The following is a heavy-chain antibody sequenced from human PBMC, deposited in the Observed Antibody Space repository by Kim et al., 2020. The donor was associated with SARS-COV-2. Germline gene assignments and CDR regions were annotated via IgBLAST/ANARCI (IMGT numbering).Heavy chain of an antibody. J-gene: IGHJ4*02. V-gene: IGHV4-30-2*05. D-gene: IGHD3-10*01. Sequence: SGTSTHTPSPKGRVTISVDTSKSQFSLKLSSGTAADTAVYYCARGRGVLDWGQGTLVTVSS. CDR3: ARGRGVLD. CDR2: SGTS.